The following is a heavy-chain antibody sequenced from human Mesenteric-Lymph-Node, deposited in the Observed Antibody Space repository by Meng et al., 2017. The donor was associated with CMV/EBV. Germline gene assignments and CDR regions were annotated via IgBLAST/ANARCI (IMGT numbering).Heavy chain of an antibody. Sequence: GGSLRLSCAASGFTYSTYWMTWVRQAPGKGLEWVAIINQDGSDKYYVDSVKGRFTISRDNAKNSLYLQMNSLRGEDTAVYYCARFYCSGGNCYSYYYYYYGMDVWGQGTTVTVSS. V-gene: IGHV3-7*01. D-gene: IGHD2-15*01. J-gene: IGHJ6*02. CDR3: ARFYCSGGNCYSYYYYYYGMDV. CDR2: INQDGSDK. CDR1: GFTYSTYW.